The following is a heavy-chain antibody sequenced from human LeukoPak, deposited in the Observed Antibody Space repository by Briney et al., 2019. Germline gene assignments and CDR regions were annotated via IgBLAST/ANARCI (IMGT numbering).Heavy chain of an antibody. V-gene: IGHV3-7*01. J-gene: IGHJ4*03. D-gene: IGHD2-2*01. CDR3: ARDRCSSTSCFFDY. CDR2: IKQDASEK. CDR1: GFPFSNYW. Sequence: PGGSLRLSCAASGFPFSNYWMNWVRQAPGKGLEWVANIKQDASEKFYVGSVKGRFTISRDNAKNSLYLQMHSLRVEDTALYYCARDRCSSTSCFFDYWGQGTLVTVSS.